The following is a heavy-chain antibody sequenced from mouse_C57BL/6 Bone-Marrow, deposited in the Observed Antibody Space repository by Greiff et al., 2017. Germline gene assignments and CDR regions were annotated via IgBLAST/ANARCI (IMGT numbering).Heavy chain of an antibody. CDR1: GFNIKDDY. Sequence: VQLQQSGAELVRPGASVKLSCTASGFNIKDDYMHWVKQRPEQGLEWIGWIDPENGDTEYASKFQGKATITADTSSNTAYLQLSSLTSEDTAVYYCTTVYGTYGAWFAYWGQGTLVTVSA. J-gene: IGHJ3*01. CDR2: IDPENGDT. CDR3: TTVYGTYGAWFAY. D-gene: IGHD2-1*01. V-gene: IGHV14-4*01.